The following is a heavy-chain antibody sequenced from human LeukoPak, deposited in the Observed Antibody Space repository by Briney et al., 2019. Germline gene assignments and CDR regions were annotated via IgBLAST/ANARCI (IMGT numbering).Heavy chain of an antibody. D-gene: IGHD3-22*01. CDR2: IIPIFGTA. CDR3: ARGYYDSSGTDY. J-gene: IGHJ4*02. CDR1: GGTFSSYA. V-gene: IGHV1-69*05. Sequence: SVKVSCKASGGTFSSYAISWVGQAPGQGLEWMGRIIPIFGTANYAQKFQGRVTIATDESTSTAYMELSSLRSEDTAVYYCARGYYDSSGTDYWGQGTLVTVSS.